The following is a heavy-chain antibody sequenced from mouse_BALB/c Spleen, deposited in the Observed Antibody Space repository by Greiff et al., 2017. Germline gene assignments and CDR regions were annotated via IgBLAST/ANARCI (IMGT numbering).Heavy chain of an antibody. D-gene: IGHD1-1*01. Sequence: EVNVVESGGGLVKPGGSLKLSCAASGFTFSSYAMSWVRQSPEKRLEWVAEISSGGSYTYYPDTVTGRFTISRDNAKNTLYLEMSSLRSEDTAMYYCARGVVGPYAMDYWGQGTSVTVSS. J-gene: IGHJ4*01. CDR3: ARGVVGPYAMDY. CDR1: GFTFSSYA. V-gene: IGHV5-9-4*01. CDR2: ISSGGSYT.